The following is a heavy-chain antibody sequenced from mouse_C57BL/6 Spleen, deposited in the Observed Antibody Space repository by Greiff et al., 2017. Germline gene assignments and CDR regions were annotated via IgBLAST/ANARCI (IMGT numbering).Heavy chain of an antibody. V-gene: IGHV5-6*01. CDR3: ARTGTGGYFDY. D-gene: IGHD4-1*01. J-gene: IGHJ2*01. CDR1: GFTFSSYG. Sequence: EVQRVESGGDLVKPGGSLKLSCAASGFTFSSYGMSWVRQTPDKRLEWVATISSGGSYTYYPDSVKGRFTISRDNAKNTLYLQMSSLKSEDTARYYCARTGTGGYFDYWGQGTTLTVSS. CDR2: ISSGGSYT.